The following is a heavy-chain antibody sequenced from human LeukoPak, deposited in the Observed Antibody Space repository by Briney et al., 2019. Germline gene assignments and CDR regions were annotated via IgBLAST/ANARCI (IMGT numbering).Heavy chain of an antibody. D-gene: IGHD5-18*01. CDR1: GFTFSSYE. J-gene: IGHJ4*02. Sequence: GGSLRLSCAASGFTFSSYEMNWVRQAPGKGLEWVAVISYDGSNKYYADSVKGRFTISRDNSKNTLYLQMNSLRAEDTAVYYCARATFDTACFDYWGQGTLVTVSS. V-gene: IGHV3-30*04. CDR3: ARATFDTACFDY. CDR2: ISYDGSNK.